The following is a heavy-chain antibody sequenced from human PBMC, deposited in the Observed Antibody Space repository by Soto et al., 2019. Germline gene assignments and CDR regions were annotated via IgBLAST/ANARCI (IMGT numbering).Heavy chain of an antibody. Sequence: QVQLQESGPGLVKPSQTLSLTCTVSGGSISSGGYYWSWIRQHPGKGLEWIGYIYYSGSTYYNPSLQSRVTISVDTSKNQFSLKLSSVTAADTAVYYCARGGAAAPDLDYWGQGTLVTVSS. CDR2: IYYSGST. J-gene: IGHJ4*02. V-gene: IGHV4-31*03. D-gene: IGHD6-13*01. CDR1: GGSISSGGYY. CDR3: ARGGAAAPDLDY.